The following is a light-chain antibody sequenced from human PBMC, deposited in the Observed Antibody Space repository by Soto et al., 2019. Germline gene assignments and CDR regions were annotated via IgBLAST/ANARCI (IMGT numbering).Light chain of an antibody. Sequence: QPVLTQPPSVSGAPGQTVTISCTGSSSNIGADYDVHWYQHLPGTAPKLLIYGNHNRPSGVPGRFSGSKSGTSASLAINGLQPKDEADYYCQSSDRGLSGDVFGTGTKLTVL. CDR3: QSSDRGLSGDV. J-gene: IGLJ1*01. CDR1: SSNIGADYD. V-gene: IGLV1-40*01. CDR2: GNH.